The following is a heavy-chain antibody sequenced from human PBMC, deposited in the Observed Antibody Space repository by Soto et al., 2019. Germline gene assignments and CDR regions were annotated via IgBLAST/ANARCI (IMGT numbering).Heavy chain of an antibody. V-gene: IGHV1-18*01. CDR3: AMVYDILTGYYIPGLDY. Sequence: ASVKVSCKASGYTFTSCGISWVRQAPGQGLEWMGCISAYNGNTNYAQKLQGRVTMTTDTSTSTAYMELRSLRSDETAVYYCAMVYDILTGYYIPGLDYLGQGTLVNVSS. D-gene: IGHD3-9*01. CDR2: ISAYNGNT. CDR1: GYTFTSCG. J-gene: IGHJ4*02.